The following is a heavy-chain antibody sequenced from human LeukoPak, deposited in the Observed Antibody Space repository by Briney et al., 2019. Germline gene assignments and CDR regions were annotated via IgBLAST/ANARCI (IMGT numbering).Heavy chain of an antibody. V-gene: IGHV4-4*07. CDR2: IYTSGST. CDR3: AREELLWFGEYYYMDV. D-gene: IGHD3-10*01. CDR1: GYSISSGYY. Sequence: SETLSLTCTVSGYSISSGYYWGWIRQPAGKGLEWIGRIYTSGSTNYNPSLKSRVTMSVDTSKNRFSLKLNSMTAADTAVYYCAREELLWFGEYYYMDVWGKGTTVTISS. J-gene: IGHJ6*03.